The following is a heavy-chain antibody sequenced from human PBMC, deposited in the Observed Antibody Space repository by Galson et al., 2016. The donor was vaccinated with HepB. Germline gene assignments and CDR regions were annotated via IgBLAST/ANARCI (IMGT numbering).Heavy chain of an antibody. J-gene: IGHJ4*02. V-gene: IGHV3-23*01. Sequence: SLRLSCAASGFTFGRYAMSWVRQAPGKGLEWVSAISGDGGSTCYAGSVQGRFTSSRDRSTNTMYLQMNSLRTDDTAVYYCARFTQEWLDRVYYFDYWGQGTLVTVSS. CDR3: ARFTQEWLDRVYYFDY. CDR1: GFTFGRYA. D-gene: IGHD6-19*01. CDR2: ISGDGGST.